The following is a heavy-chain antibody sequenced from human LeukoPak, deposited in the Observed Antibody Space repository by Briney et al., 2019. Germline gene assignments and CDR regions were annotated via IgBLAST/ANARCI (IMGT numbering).Heavy chain of an antibody. CDR2: ISSSSSYI. CDR3: ARDGPNYYDFWSGCPEGGYFDY. Sequence: PGGSLRLSCAASGFTFSSYSMNWVRQAPGKGGEWVSYISSSSSYIYYADSVKGRFTISRDNAKNSLYLQMNSLRAEDTAVYYCARDGPNYYDFWSGCPEGGYFDYWGQGTLVTVSS. CDR1: GFTFSSYS. J-gene: IGHJ4*02. D-gene: IGHD3-3*01. V-gene: IGHV3-21*01.